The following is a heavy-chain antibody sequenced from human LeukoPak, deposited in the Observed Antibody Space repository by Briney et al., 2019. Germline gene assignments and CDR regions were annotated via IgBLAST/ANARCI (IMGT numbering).Heavy chain of an antibody. J-gene: IGHJ4*02. CDR2: ISSSGSNI. Sequence: PGGSLRLSCAASGLTFSDYYMSWIRQAPGKGLEWVSYISSSGSNIYYADSVRGRFTISRDNAKNSLYLQMISLRAEDTAVYYCARDPVEISYDYWGQGTLVTVSS. D-gene: IGHD5-24*01. CDR1: GLTFSDYY. V-gene: IGHV3-11*04. CDR3: ARDPVEISYDY.